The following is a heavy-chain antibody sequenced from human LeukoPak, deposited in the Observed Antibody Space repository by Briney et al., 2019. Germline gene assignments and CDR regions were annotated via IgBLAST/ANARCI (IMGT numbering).Heavy chain of an antibody. CDR2: ISYDGSNK. Sequence: GGSLRLSCAASGFTFSSYAMHWVRQAPGKGLEWVAVISYDGSNKYYADSVKGRFTISRDNAKNSLYLQMNSLRAEDTGVYYCVRAPATNEWRCMDYWGQGTLVTVSS. CDR1: GFTFSSYA. CDR3: VRAPATNEWRCMDY. V-gene: IGHV3-30-3*01. J-gene: IGHJ4*02. D-gene: IGHD2-8*02.